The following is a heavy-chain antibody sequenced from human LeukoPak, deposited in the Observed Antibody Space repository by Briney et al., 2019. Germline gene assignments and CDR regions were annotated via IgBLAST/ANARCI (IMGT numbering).Heavy chain of an antibody. CDR2: ISGSGGST. CDR1: GFTFSSYA. D-gene: IGHD1-26*01. Sequence: GGSLRLSCAASGFTFSSYAMSWVRQAPGKGLGWVSAISGSGGSTYYADSVKGRFTISRDNSKNTLYLQMNSLRAEDTAVYYCARDYGESYYFFDYWGQGTLVTVSS. J-gene: IGHJ4*02. V-gene: IGHV3-23*01. CDR3: ARDYGESYYFFDY.